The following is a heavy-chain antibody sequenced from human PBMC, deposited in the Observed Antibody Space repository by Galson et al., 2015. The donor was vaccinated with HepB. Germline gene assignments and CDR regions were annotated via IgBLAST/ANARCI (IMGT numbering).Heavy chain of an antibody. J-gene: IGHJ5*02. CDR3: ASSGSSGWYPPGWFDP. CDR1: GGSISSSSYY. V-gene: IGHV4-39*01. D-gene: IGHD6-19*01. CDR2: IYYSGST. Sequence: ETLSLTCTVSGGSISSSSYYWGWIRQPPGKGLEWIGSIYYSGSTYYNPSLKSRVTISVDTSKNQFSLKLSSVTAADTAVYYCASSGSSGWYPPGWFDPWGQGTLVTVSS.